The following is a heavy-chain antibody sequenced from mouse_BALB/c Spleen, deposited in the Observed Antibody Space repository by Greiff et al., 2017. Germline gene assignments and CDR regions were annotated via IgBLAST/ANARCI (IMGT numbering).Heavy chain of an antibody. Sequence: VQLQQSGAELVKPGASVKLSCTASGFNIKDTYMHWVKQRPEQGLEWIGRIDPSNGNTKYDPKFQGKATITADTSSNTAYLQLSSLTSEDTAVYYCARSHYDYDRNFDYWGQGTTLTVSS. CDR3: ARSHYDYDRNFDY. CDR1: GFNIKDTY. V-gene: IGHV14-3*02. J-gene: IGHJ2*01. CDR2: IDPSNGNT. D-gene: IGHD2-4*01.